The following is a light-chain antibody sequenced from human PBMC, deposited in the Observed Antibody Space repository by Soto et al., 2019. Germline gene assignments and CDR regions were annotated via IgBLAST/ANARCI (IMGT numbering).Light chain of an antibody. CDR1: QNVGRNY. CDR2: GAS. J-gene: IGKJ4*01. Sequence: EIVLTQSPGTLSLSPGERATISCRASQNVGRNYLAWFQQRPGQAPRLLIFGASSRATGTPDRISGSGSGTDFTLTINRLEPADFAVYYCQQYAYSPLPFGAGTKVEFK. V-gene: IGKV3-20*01. CDR3: QQYAYSPLP.